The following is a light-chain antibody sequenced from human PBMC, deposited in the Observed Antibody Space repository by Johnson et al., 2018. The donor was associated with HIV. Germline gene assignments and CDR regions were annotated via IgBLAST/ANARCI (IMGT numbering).Light chain of an antibody. V-gene: IGLV1-51*01. J-gene: IGLJ1*01. Sequence: QSVLTQPPSVSAAPGQKVTISCSGSSSKIGNKYVSWYQQFPGTAPKVLIYDNNKRPSGIPDRFSGSTSGTSATLGITGHQTGDEADDYCGTWDSSLSAYVFGTGTKVTVL. CDR2: DNN. CDR1: SSKIGNKY. CDR3: GTWDSSLSAYV.